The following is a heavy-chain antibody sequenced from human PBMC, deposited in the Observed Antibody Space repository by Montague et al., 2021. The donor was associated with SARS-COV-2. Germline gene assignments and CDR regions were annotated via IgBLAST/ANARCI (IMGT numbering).Heavy chain of an antibody. J-gene: IGHJ3*02. CDR1: GGSISSGGYY. V-gene: IGHV4-31*03. CDR2: IYYSGST. Sequence: TLSLTCTVSGGSISSGGYYWSWIRQHPGKGLEWIGYIYYSGSTYYNPSLKSRVTISVDTSKNQFSLKLSSVTAADTAVCYCARAGTITMIVVVIDAFDIWGQGTMVTVSS. CDR3: ARAGTITMIVVVIDAFDI. D-gene: IGHD3-22*01.